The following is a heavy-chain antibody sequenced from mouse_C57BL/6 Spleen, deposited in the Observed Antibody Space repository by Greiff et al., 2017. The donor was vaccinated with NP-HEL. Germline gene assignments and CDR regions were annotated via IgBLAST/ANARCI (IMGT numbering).Heavy chain of an antibody. CDR1: GFTFSDYY. V-gene: IGHV5-16*01. D-gene: IGHD1-1*01. CDR3: ARFYYYGSSPYFDY. J-gene: IGHJ2*01. Sequence: EVQLVESEGGLVQPGSSMKLSCTASGFTFSDYYMAWVRQVPEKGLEWVANINYDGSSTYYLDSLKSRFIISRDNAKNILYLQMSSLKSEDTATYYCARFYYYGSSPYFDYWGQGTTLTVSS. CDR2: INYDGSST.